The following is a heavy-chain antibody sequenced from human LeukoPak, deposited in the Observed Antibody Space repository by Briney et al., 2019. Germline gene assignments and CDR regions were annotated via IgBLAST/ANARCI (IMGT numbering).Heavy chain of an antibody. D-gene: IGHD3-10*01. CDR1: GYTFTSYG. CDR3: ARAATMVQGVIITTLRYYYMGV. Sequence: GASVKVSCKASGYTFTSYGISWVRQAPGQGLEWMGWISAYNGNTNYAQKLHGRVAMTRNTSISTAYMELSSLRSEDTAVYYCARAATMVQGVIITTLRYYYMGVWGKGTTVTVSS. CDR2: ISAYNGNT. J-gene: IGHJ6*03. V-gene: IGHV1-18*01.